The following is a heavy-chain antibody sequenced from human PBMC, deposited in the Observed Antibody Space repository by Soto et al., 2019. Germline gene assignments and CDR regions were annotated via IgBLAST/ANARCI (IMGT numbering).Heavy chain of an antibody. D-gene: IGHD6-19*01. V-gene: IGHV1-3*01. Sequence: ASVKVSCKASGYTFTSYAMHWVRQAPGQRLEWMGWINAGNGNTKYSQKFQGRVTITRDTSASTAYMELSSLRSEDTAVYYCARDPGIAVAGTPLDYYGMDVWGQGTTVTVSS. CDR1: GYTFTSYA. J-gene: IGHJ6*02. CDR3: ARDPGIAVAGTPLDYYGMDV. CDR2: INAGNGNT.